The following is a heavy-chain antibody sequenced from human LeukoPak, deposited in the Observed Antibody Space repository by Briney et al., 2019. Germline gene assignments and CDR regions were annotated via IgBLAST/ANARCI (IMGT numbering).Heavy chain of an antibody. CDR2: ISGSGGST. CDR3: AKDGYGDPFDY. J-gene: IGHJ4*02. V-gene: IGHV3-23*01. Sequence: GGTLRLSCAASGFTFSSYGMSWVRQAPGKGLEWVSGISGSGGSTYYADSVKGRFTISRDNSKNTLFLQMNSLRAEDTAVYYCAKDGYGDPFDYWGQGTLVTVSS. CDR1: GFTFSSYG. D-gene: IGHD4-17*01.